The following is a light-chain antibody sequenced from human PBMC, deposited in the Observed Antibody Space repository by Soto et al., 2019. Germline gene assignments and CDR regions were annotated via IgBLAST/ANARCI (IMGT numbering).Light chain of an antibody. CDR1: HSVVDN. CDR2: RAT. J-gene: IGKJ5*01. Sequence: LTQSPAALSIFPGETATLSCRASHSVVDNLAWYQQRPGQAPRLLIYRATSRATGVPARFSGSGTGTEFTLTIRSLQSEDFAVYYCQQYDVWPPITFGQGTRLEIK. CDR3: QQYDVWPPIT. V-gene: IGKV3-15*01.